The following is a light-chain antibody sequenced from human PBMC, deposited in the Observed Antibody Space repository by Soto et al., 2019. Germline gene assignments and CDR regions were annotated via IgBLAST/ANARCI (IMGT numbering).Light chain of an antibody. V-gene: IGKV1-5*03. J-gene: IGKJ2*01. CDR1: QNISSW. CDR2: KAS. CDR3: QHYNTYSYT. Sequence: DIQMTQSPSTLSASVGDRVTITCRASQNISSWLAWYQQRPGKAPKVLIYKASTLESGVPSRFNVSGSGTEFALTISSLQPDDFPTYYCQHYNTYSYTFGQGTKLEIK.